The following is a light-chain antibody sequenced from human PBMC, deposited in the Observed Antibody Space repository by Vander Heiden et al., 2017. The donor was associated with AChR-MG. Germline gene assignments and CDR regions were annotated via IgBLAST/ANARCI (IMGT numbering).Light chain of an antibody. CDR3: ATWDDSLTAYF. CDR1: SSNIGSNS. Sequence: QSVLAQPPSASGTPGQRVTVSCSGSSSNIGSNSVNWYQQVPGRAPKLLIHSDDHRPSGVPDRFSGSRSGTSASLAITGLQSEDEAVYYCATWDDSLTAYFFRPGTTVTVL. J-gene: IGLJ1*01. CDR2: SDD. V-gene: IGLV1-44*01.